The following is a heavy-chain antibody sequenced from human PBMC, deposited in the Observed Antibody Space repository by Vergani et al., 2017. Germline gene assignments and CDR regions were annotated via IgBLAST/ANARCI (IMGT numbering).Heavy chain of an antibody. J-gene: IGHJ4*02. V-gene: IGHV4-59*02. CDR3: AGVGHSWQRADH. D-gene: IGHD4-11*01. CDR1: GGSVSSYY. Sequence: QVQLQESGPGLVKPSETLSLSCTVSGGSVSSYYWSWIRQPPGKGLEWIGYTHYAVNSIYNPSLKSRVTMSVDTSKNQFSLKLTSVTAADTAVYFCAGVGHSWQRADHWGQGTLVTVSS. CDR2: THYAVNS.